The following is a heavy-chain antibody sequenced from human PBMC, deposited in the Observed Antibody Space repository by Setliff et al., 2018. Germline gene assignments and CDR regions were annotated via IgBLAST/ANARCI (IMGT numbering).Heavy chain of an antibody. CDR1: GGSFSSSGYY. V-gene: IGHV4-39*02. Sequence: KTSETLSLTCTVSGGSFSSSGYYWGWIRQPPGKGLEWIGSFYYSGSIYYNPSLKSRVTISVDTSKNHFSLKLSSVTAADTSVYYCASRYCSGTNCWNWFDPWGQGTLVTVSS. CDR2: FYYSGSI. D-gene: IGHD2-2*01. J-gene: IGHJ5*02. CDR3: ASRYCSGTNCWNWFDP.